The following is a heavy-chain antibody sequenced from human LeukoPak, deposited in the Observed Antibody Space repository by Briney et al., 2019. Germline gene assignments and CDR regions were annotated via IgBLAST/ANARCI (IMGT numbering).Heavy chain of an antibody. CDR1: GFTFGSYA. V-gene: IGHV3-23*01. D-gene: IGHD4-11*01. CDR2: IRGGGSGP. J-gene: IGHJ4*02. Sequence: GGSLRLSCAASGFTFGSYAMSWVRQAPGQGLEWVSTIRGGGSGPDYADSVKGRFTISRDNSKNTLSLQMNSLRAEDTAVYYCAKSPYSTGYYFDLWGQGTVVTVSS. CDR3: AKSPYSTGYYFDL.